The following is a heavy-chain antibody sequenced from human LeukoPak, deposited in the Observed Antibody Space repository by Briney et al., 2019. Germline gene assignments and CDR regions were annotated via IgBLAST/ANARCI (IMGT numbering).Heavy chain of an antibody. CDR1: GGSISSSSYY. CDR3: ARGFYSNYASHYYYYGMDV. D-gene: IGHD4-11*01. Sequence: PSETLSLTCTVSGGSISSSSYYWGWIRQPPGKGLEWIGSIYYSGSTYYNPSLKSRVTISVDTSKNQFSLKLSSVTAADTAVYYCARGFYSNYASHYYYYGMDVWGQGTTVTVSS. V-gene: IGHV4-39*07. J-gene: IGHJ6*02. CDR2: IYYSGST.